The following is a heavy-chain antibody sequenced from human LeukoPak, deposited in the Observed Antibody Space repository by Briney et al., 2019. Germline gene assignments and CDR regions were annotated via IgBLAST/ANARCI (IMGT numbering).Heavy chain of an antibody. D-gene: IGHD6-19*01. CDR2: IYYSGST. J-gene: IGHJ3*02. V-gene: IGHV4-59*01. Sequence: PSETLSLTCTVSGGSISSYYWSWIRQPPGKGLEWFGYIYYSGSTNYNPPLKSRLTISVDTSKNQFSLKLSSVTAADTAVYYCARSGWSDDAFDIWGQGTMVTVSS. CDR3: ARSGWSDDAFDI. CDR1: GGSISSYY.